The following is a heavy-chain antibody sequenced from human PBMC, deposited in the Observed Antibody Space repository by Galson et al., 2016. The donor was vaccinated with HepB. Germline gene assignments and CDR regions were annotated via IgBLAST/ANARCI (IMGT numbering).Heavy chain of an antibody. CDR1: GFTFSDYW. CDR3: GRAPWKLARRAAYFDY. CDR2: VKQDGSDK. V-gene: IGHV3-7*04. J-gene: IGHJ4*02. Sequence: SLRLSCAASGFTFSDYWMNWVRQAPGKGLEWVANVKQDGSDKYYVDSVTGRFTISRDNARNSLYLQMNSLRADDTAVYYCGRAPWKLARRAAYFDYWGQGILVTVAS. D-gene: IGHD1-1*01.